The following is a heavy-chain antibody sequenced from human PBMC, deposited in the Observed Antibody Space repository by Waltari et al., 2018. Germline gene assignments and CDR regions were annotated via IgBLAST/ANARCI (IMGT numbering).Heavy chain of an antibody. CDR3: ANPDRGYSYGPFDY. CDR2: ISGSGGST. Sequence: EVQLLESGGGLVQPGGSLRLSCAASGFTFSSYAMSWVRPAPGKGLEWVSAISGSGGSTYYADSVKGRFTISRDNSKNTLYLQMNSLRAEDTAVYYCANPDRGYSYGPFDYWGQGTLVTVSS. D-gene: IGHD5-18*01. CDR1: GFTFSSYA. J-gene: IGHJ4*02. V-gene: IGHV3-23*01.